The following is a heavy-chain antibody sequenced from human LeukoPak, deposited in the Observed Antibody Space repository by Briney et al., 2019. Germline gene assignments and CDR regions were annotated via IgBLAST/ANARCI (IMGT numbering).Heavy chain of an antibody. CDR3: AKDDDVTRPRRWGPIFEY. CDR1: GFTFSSYA. CDR2: ISGSGGST. D-gene: IGHD3-16*01. V-gene: IGHV3-23*01. J-gene: IGHJ4*02. Sequence: GGSLRLSCAASGFTFSSYAMTWVRQAPGKGLEWVSAISGSGGSTYYADSVKGRFTISRDNSKNTLYLQMNSLRAEDTAVYYCAKDDDVTRPRRWGPIFEYWGQGTLVTVSS.